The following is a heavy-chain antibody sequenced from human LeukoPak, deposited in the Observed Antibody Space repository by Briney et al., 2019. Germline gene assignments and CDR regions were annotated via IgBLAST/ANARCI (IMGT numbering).Heavy chain of an antibody. CDR2: IYHSGNT. J-gene: IGHJ6*03. CDR1: GYSISSSYY. Sequence: PSETLSLTCAVSGYSISSSYYWGWIRQPPGKGLEWIGGIYHSGNTYYNPSLKSRVTISVDTSKNQFSLKLSSVTAADTAVYYCARCLSSESTYYYYMDVWGKGTTVTVSS. V-gene: IGHV4-38-2*01. D-gene: IGHD2/OR15-2a*01. CDR3: ARCLSSESTYYYYMDV.